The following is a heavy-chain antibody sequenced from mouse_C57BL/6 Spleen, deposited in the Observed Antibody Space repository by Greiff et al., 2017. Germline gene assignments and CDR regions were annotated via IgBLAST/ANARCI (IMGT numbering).Heavy chain of an antibody. Sequence: VQLQQSGPELVKPGASVKISCKASGYAFSSSWMNWVKQRPGKGLEWIGRIYPGGGDTNYNGKFKGKATLTADKSSSTADMQLSSLTSEDSAVDFCARNGGGSSSYYYAMDYWGQGTSVTVSS. J-gene: IGHJ4*01. CDR3: ARNGGGSSSYYYAMDY. D-gene: IGHD1-1*01. V-gene: IGHV1-82*01. CDR1: GYAFSSSW. CDR2: IYPGGGDT.